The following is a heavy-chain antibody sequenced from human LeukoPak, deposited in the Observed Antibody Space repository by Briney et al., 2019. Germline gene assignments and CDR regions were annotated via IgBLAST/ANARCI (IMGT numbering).Heavy chain of an antibody. J-gene: IGHJ5*02. D-gene: IGHD6-19*01. CDR3: AKDRTPDSSGCLDP. CDR2: ISWDGGST. Sequence: PGGSLRLSCAASGFTFDDYAMHWVRQAPGKGLEWVSLISWDGGSTYYADSVKGRFTISRDNSKNSLYLQMNSLRAEDTALYYCAKDRTPDSSGCLDPWGQGTLVTVSS. V-gene: IGHV3-43D*03. CDR1: GFTFDDYA.